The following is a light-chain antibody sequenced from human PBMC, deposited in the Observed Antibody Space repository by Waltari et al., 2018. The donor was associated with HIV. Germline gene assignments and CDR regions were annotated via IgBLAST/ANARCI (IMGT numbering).Light chain of an antibody. J-gene: IGKJ4*01. CDR3: QHRSSWPPLT. Sequence: DIVLTQSQATLSLSPGARATPSCRPSQSVSSYLAWYQQKPGQAPRLLIYDASNRATGIPARFSGSGSGTDFTLTISSLEPEDFAFYYCQHRSSWPPLTFGGGTKVEIK. CDR1: QSVSSY. V-gene: IGKV3-11*01. CDR2: DAS.